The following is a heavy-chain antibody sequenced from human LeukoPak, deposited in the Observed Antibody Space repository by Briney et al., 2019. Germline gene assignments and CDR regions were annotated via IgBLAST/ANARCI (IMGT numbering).Heavy chain of an antibody. J-gene: IGHJ5*02. D-gene: IGHD3-3*01. V-gene: IGHV1-18*01. Sequence: ASVKVSCKASGYTFTSYGISWVRQAPGQGLKWMGWISAYNGNTNYAQKLQGRVTMTTDTSTSTAYMELRSLRSDDTAVYYCARGSRFLEWLTTVEGNWFDPWGQGTLVTVSS. CDR1: GYTFTSYG. CDR2: ISAYNGNT. CDR3: ARGSRFLEWLTTVEGNWFDP.